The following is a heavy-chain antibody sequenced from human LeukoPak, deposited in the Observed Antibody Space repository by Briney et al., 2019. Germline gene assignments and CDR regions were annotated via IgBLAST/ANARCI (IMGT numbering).Heavy chain of an antibody. V-gene: IGHV4-39*01. Sequence: SETLSLTCTVSGGFVSSSSYYWGWIRQPPGKGLEWIGGIYYSGTTYYIPSLKSRITISVDTSKNQFSLKLNSVTAADTAVYYCARHGGAAAAIDYWGQGTLVTVSS. CDR3: ARHGGAAAAIDY. CDR1: GGFVSSSSYY. D-gene: IGHD6-13*01. CDR2: IYYSGTT. J-gene: IGHJ4*02.